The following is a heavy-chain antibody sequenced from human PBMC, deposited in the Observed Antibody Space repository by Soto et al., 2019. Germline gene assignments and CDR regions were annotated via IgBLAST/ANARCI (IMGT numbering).Heavy chain of an antibody. Sequence: SETLSLTCTVSGGSISSSSHHWAWIRQPPGKGLEWIGRIHHSGNTNYNPSLKGRVTMSVDKSKNQFSLRLSSVTAADTAVYYCARDHSFYGVLGHYYYNLDVRGKGTTVTVSS. CDR1: GGSISSSSHH. V-gene: IGHV4-39*07. D-gene: IGHD4-17*01. CDR3: ARDHSFYGVLGHYYYNLDV. J-gene: IGHJ6*03. CDR2: IHHSGNT.